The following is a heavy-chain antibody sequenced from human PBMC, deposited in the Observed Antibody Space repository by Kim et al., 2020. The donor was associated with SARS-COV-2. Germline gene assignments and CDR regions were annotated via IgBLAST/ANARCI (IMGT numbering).Heavy chain of an antibody. V-gene: IGHV3-11*04. CDR3: ARDGAGY. CDR2: SGSTT. J-gene: IGHJ4*02. Sequence: SGSTTSEPDSVKDRFTISRADAKNSLYLQMNSLRAEDTAVYYCARDGAGYWGQGTLVTVSS. D-gene: IGHD6-19*01.